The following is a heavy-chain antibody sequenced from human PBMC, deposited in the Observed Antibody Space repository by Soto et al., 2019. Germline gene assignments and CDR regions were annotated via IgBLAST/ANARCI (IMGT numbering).Heavy chain of an antibody. CDR1: GFTFSSYA. J-gene: IGHJ4*02. CDR3: AKAGVQWLVRGAYFEY. CDR2: ISGSGGST. Sequence: PGGTLRLSCAASGFTFSSYAMSCVRQAPGKGLEWDSAISGSGGSTYYADSVKGRFTISRDDSKNTLYLQMNSLRAEDTAVYSCAKAGVQWLVRGAYFEYWGQGTRVTVSS. D-gene: IGHD6-19*01. V-gene: IGHV3-23*01.